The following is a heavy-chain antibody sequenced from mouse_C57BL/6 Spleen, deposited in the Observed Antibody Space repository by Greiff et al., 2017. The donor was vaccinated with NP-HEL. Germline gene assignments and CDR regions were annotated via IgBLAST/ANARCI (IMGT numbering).Heavy chain of an antibody. D-gene: IGHD2-4*01. Sequence: EVQLQESGAELVKPGASVKLSCTASGFNINDYYMHWVKQRTEQGLEWIGRIDPEDGDTKYAPKFQGKATITADTSSNTAYLQLSSLTSEDTAVYYCARFFDYEGYYYAVDYWGQGTSVTVSS. CDR2: IDPEDGDT. V-gene: IGHV14-2*01. J-gene: IGHJ4*01. CDR1: GFNINDYY. CDR3: ARFFDYEGYYYAVDY.